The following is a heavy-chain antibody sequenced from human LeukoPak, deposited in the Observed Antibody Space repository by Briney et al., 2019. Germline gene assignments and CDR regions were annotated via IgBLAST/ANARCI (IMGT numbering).Heavy chain of an antibody. CDR2: ISSTSSSYI. V-gene: IGHV3-21*01. CDR1: GFTFLSYN. J-gene: IGHJ5*02. D-gene: IGHD6-13*01. CDR3: ARVTAAAGIWFDP. Sequence: GGSLRLSCAASGFTFLSYNMNWVRQAPGKGLEWVSSISSTSSSYIYYADSVKGRFTISRDNAKNSLYLQMNSLRAEDTAVYYCARVTAAAGIWFDPWGQGTLVTVSS.